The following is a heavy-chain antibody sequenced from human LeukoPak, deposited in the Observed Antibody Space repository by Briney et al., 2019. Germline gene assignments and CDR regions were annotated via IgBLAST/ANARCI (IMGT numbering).Heavy chain of an antibody. V-gene: IGHV4-34*01. CDR3: ASNYYYDSSGYSAD. Sequence: TSETLSLTSAVYGGSFSAYYWCWIRQPPGQGLEWIGEINHSGSTNYNPSLKSRVTISVDTSKNQFSLKLSSVTAADTAVYYCASNYYYDSSGYSADWGQGTLVTVAS. J-gene: IGHJ4*02. CDR1: GGSFSAYY. CDR2: INHSGST. D-gene: IGHD3-22*01.